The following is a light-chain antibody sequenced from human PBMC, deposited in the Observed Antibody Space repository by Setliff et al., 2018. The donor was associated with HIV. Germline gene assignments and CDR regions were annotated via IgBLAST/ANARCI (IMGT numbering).Light chain of an antibody. V-gene: IGKV4-1*01. Sequence: DIVMTQSPDSLAVSLGERAAINCKSSQSVLCTSNNKNYLAWYQQKPRQPPKLLIYWASTRESGVPDRFSGSGSGTDFTLTISSLQAEDVAIYYCQQYYSTPRTFGQGTKVDIK. CDR2: WAS. CDR1: QSVLCTSNNKNY. CDR3: QQYYSTPRT. J-gene: IGKJ1*01.